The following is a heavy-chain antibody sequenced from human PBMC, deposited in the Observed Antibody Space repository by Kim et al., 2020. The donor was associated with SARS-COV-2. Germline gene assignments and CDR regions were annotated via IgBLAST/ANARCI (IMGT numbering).Heavy chain of an antibody. CDR2: IYWDDDK. V-gene: IGHV2-5*02. Sequence: SGPTLVKPTHTLTLTCTFSGFSLSPSGVGVGWIRQPPGKALEWLALIYWDDDKRYSPSLKSRLTITKDTSKNQVVLTMTNMDPVDTATYYCAHTVDGSGSPYYYYGMDVWGQGTTVTVSS. D-gene: IGHD3-10*01. J-gene: IGHJ6*02. CDR1: GFSLSPSGVG. CDR3: AHTVDGSGSPYYYYGMDV.